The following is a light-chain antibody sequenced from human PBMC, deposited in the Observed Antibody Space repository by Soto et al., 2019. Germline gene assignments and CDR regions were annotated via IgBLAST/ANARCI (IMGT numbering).Light chain of an antibody. CDR3: QQYGSAPPSYT. Sequence: EIVLTQSPGTLSLSPGERATLSCRASQSVSSSYLAWYQQKPGQAPRLLIYGASSRATGIPDRFSGSGSGTDFTLNISRLEPGDFAVYYCQQYGSAPPSYTLGQGTKLEIK. J-gene: IGKJ2*01. V-gene: IGKV3-20*01. CDR1: QSVSSSY. CDR2: GAS.